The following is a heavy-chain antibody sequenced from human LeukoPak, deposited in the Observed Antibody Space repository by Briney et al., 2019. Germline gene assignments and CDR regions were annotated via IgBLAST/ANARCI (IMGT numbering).Heavy chain of an antibody. CDR1: GFTFSSYA. Sequence: GGSLRLSCAASGFTFSSYAMSWVRQAPGKGLEWVSAISGSGGSTYYADSVKGRFTISRDNSKNTLYLQMNSLRAEDTAVYYCARDRSIFGDPQYYYYYYGMDVWGQGTTVTVSS. CDR3: ARDRSIFGDPQYYYYYYGMDV. CDR2: ISGSGGST. D-gene: IGHD3-3*01. J-gene: IGHJ6*02. V-gene: IGHV3-23*01.